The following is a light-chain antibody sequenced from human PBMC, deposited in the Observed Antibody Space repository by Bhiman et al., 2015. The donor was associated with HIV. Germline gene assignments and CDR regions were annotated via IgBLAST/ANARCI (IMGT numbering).Light chain of an antibody. CDR2: QDS. Sequence: YEVTQPPSVSVYPGQTASITCSGEKLGNQYVCWFQQKPGQSPVLVMYQDSKRPSGIPERFSGANSGNTASLAISGLQAEDEADYYCAAWDDSLNGWVFGGGTKLTVL. CDR3: AAWDDSLNGWV. CDR1: KLGNQY. V-gene: IGLV3-1*01. J-gene: IGLJ3*02.